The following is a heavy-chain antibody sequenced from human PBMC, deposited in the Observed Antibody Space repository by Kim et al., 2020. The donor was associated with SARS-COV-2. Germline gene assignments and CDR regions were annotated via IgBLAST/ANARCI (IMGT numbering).Heavy chain of an antibody. J-gene: IGHJ4*02. Sequence: SETLSLTCAVYGGSFSGYYWSWIRQPPGKGLEWIGEINHSGSTNYNPSLKSRVTISVDTSKNQFSLKLSSVTAADTAVYYCARGGMYYDFWSGRNYFDYWGQGTLVTVSS. CDR2: INHSGST. CDR3: ARGGMYYDFWSGRNYFDY. CDR1: GGSFSGYY. V-gene: IGHV4-34*01. D-gene: IGHD3-3*01.